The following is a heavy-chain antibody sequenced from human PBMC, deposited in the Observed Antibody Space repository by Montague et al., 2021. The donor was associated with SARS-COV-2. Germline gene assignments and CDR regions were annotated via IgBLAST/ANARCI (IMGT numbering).Heavy chain of an antibody. CDR1: GFTFSSYA. CDR2: ISGSGGST. CDR3: AKAGDTMVRGVITSYYYYGIDV. D-gene: IGHD3-10*01. V-gene: IGHV3-23*01. Sequence: SLRLSCAASGFTFSSYAMSWVRQATGKGLEWVSAISGSGGSTYYADSVKGRFTISRDNSKNTLYLQMNSLRAEDTAVYYCAKAGDTMVRGVITSYYYYGIDVWGQGTTVTVSS. J-gene: IGHJ6*02.